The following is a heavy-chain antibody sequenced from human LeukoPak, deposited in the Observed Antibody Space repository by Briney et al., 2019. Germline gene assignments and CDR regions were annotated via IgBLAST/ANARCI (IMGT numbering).Heavy chain of an antibody. CDR2: FYYSGST. Sequence: SETLSLTCTVSGGSISSYYWSWIRQPPGKGLEWLGYFYYSGSTNYNPSLKSRVTISVDKSKNQFSLKLSSVTAADTAVYYCARVSYSYGLLHFDYWGQGTLVTVSS. J-gene: IGHJ4*02. D-gene: IGHD5-18*01. CDR1: GGSISSYY. CDR3: ARVSYSYGLLHFDY. V-gene: IGHV4-59*12.